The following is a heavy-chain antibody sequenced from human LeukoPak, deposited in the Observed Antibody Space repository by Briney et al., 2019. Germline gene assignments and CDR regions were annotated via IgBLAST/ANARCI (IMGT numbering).Heavy chain of an antibody. CDR3: ARSGYGDFDY. CDR2: IHSNPKTI. Sequence: GGSLRLSCEGSGFTFRDYQMSWIRQAPGKGLEWISYIHSNPKTIYYADSAKGRFTISRDNAKNSLYLQMNSLRVDDTAVYYCARSGYGDFDYWGQGARVTVSS. CDR1: GFTFRDYQ. J-gene: IGHJ4*02. D-gene: IGHD5-12*01. V-gene: IGHV3-11*01.